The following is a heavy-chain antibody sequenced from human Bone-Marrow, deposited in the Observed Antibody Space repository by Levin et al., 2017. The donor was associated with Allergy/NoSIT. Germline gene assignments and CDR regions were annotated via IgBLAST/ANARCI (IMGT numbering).Heavy chain of an antibody. CDR1: NYAFNTYG. CDR2: ISGYTGNT. J-gene: IGHJ4*02. V-gene: IGHV1-18*01. D-gene: IGHD2-15*01. Sequence: GGSLRLSCKASNYAFNTYGISWVRQAPGRGLEWMGWISGYTGNTKYAQHVQDRVTLTRDIATRTAYLELETLGSADSGVYYCARHCSGGSCDDYWGQGTLVTFSS. CDR3: ARHCSGGSCDDY.